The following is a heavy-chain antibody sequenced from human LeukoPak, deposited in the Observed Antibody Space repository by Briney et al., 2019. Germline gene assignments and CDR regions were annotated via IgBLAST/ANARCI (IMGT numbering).Heavy chain of an antibody. CDR2: INPLRGIT. CDR3: TRTIGYRPVAGLKEKWFDP. V-gene: IGHV1-46*01. Sequence: ASVKVSCKASGYTFTDYYVHWVRQAPGLGLEWMGIINPLRGITIYAQKFQGRVTMTSDTSTNTVYMELSSLISEDTAVYYCTRTIGYRPVAGLKEKWFDPWGQGTLVTVSS. D-gene: IGHD6-19*01. CDR1: GYTFTDYY. J-gene: IGHJ5*02.